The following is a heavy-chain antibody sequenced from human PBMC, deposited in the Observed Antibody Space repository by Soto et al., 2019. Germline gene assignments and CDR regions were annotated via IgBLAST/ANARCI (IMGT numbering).Heavy chain of an antibody. V-gene: IGHV6-1*01. J-gene: IGHJ6*02. CDR1: GDSVSSNSAA. CDR2: TYYRSKWYN. Sequence: QVPLQQSGPGLVKPSQTLSLTCAISGDSVSSNSAAWNWIRQSPSRGLEWLGRTYYRSKWYNDYAVSVKSRITINPDTSKNQFSLQLNSVTPEDTAVYYCARDTAGTGGNYYYYYGMDVWGQGTTVTVSS. D-gene: IGHD6-19*01. CDR3: ARDTAGTGGNYYYYYGMDV.